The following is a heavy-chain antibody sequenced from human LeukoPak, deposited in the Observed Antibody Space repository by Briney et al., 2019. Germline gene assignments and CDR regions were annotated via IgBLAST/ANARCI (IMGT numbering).Heavy chain of an antibody. V-gene: IGHV4-34*01. CDR2: INHSGST. Sequence: SETLSLTCAVYGGSFSGYYWNWIRQPPGKGLEWIGEINHSGSTNYNPSLKSRVTISVDTSKNQFSLKLSSVTAADTAVYYCARASPRAYYYGSGRYYFDYWGQGTLVTVSS. CDR1: GGSFSGYY. D-gene: IGHD3-10*01. J-gene: IGHJ4*02. CDR3: ARASPRAYYYGSGRYYFDY.